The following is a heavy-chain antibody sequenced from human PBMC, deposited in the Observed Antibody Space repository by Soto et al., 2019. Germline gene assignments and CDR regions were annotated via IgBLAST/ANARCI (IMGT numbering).Heavy chain of an antibody. CDR2: INHSGST. CDR1: GGSFSGYS. Sequence: SETLSLTCAVYGGSFSGYSWRWIRQPPGKGLEWIGEINHSGSTNYNPSLKSRVTISVDTSKNQCSRKLSSVTAPDTAVYYCARGRYSSSWFCESWGQGTLLTSPQ. J-gene: IGHJ5*02. CDR3: ARGRYSSSWFCES. V-gene: IGHV4-34*01. D-gene: IGHD6-13*01.